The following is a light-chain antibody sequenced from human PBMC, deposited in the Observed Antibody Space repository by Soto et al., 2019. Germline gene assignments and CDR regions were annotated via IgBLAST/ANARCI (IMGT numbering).Light chain of an antibody. V-gene: IGKV1-39*01. CDR1: QSISNY. CDR2: AAS. Sequence: DIQMTQSPSSLSASVGDRVTITCRASQSISNYLNWYQQKPGKDPNLLIYAASSLHSGVPSRFSGSGSGTDFTLTISSLQPEDFATYFCQQSYITPGTFGQGTKVEIK. J-gene: IGKJ1*01. CDR3: QQSYITPGT.